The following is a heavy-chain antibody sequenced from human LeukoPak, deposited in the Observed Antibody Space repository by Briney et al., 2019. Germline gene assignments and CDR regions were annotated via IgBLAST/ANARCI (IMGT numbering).Heavy chain of an antibody. Sequence: ASVKVSCKASGYTFTGYSMHWVRQAPGQGLEWMGWFNPNSGGTNYAQKFQGRVTMTRDTSIRTAYMELSSLRSEDTAVYYCARMHYYDSGGSNWFDPWGQGTLVTVSS. J-gene: IGHJ5*02. V-gene: IGHV1-2*02. CDR3: ARMHYYDSGGSNWFDP. CDR2: FNPNSGGT. D-gene: IGHD3-10*01. CDR1: GYTFTGYS.